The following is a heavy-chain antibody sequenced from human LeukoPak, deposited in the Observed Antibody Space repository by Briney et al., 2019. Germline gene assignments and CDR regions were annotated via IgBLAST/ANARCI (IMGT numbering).Heavy chain of an antibody. CDR1: GGSISSHY. V-gene: IGHV4-59*11. CDR3: ARARSFGSDY. CDR2: IFYSGST. Sequence: SETLSLTCTVSGGSISSHYWSWIRQPPGKGLEWIGYIFYSGSTNYNPSLKSRVTISVDTSKNQFSLKLSSVTAADTAVYYCARARSFGSDYWGQGTLVTVSS. D-gene: IGHD2-15*01. J-gene: IGHJ4*02.